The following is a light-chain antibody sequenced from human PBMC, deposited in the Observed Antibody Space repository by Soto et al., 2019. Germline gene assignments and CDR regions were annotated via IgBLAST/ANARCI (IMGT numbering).Light chain of an antibody. CDR3: QSYDSSLSGSGVV. Sequence: QSVLTQPPSVSGAPGQRVTISCTGSSSSIGAGYDVHWYQQLPGTAPKLLIYGNSNRPSWVPDRFSGSKSGTSASLAITGLQAEDEADYYCQSYDSSLSGSGVVFGGGTQLTVL. CDR2: GNS. V-gene: IGLV1-40*01. CDR1: SSSIGAGYD. J-gene: IGLJ2*01.